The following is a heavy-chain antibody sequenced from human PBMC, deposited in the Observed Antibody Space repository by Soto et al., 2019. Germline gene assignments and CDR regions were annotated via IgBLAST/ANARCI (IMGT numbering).Heavy chain of an antibody. V-gene: IGHV1-69*01. CDR3: ARDYYDSSGYYDPPGGAGGMDV. J-gene: IGHJ6*02. D-gene: IGHD3-22*01. Sequence: QVQLVQSGAEVKKPGSSVKVSCKASGGTFSSYAISWVRQAPGQGLEWMGGIIPIFGTANYAQKFQGRVTITADESTSTAYMELSSLRSEDTAVYYCARDYYDSSGYYDPPGGAGGMDVRGQGTTVTVSS. CDR2: IIPIFGTA. CDR1: GGTFSSYA.